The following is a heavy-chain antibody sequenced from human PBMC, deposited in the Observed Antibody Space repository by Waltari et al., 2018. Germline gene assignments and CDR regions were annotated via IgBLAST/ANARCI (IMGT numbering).Heavy chain of an antibody. D-gene: IGHD2-15*01. Sequence: QVQLQQWGAGLLKPSETLSPTCAVYGGSFSGYYWSWIRQPPGKGLEWIGEINHSGSTNYNPSLKSRVTISVDTSKNQFSLKLSSVTAADTAVYYCARAYMFGAATLFDYWGQGTLVTVSS. V-gene: IGHV4-34*01. CDR2: INHSGST. CDR3: ARAYMFGAATLFDY. J-gene: IGHJ4*02. CDR1: GGSFSGYY.